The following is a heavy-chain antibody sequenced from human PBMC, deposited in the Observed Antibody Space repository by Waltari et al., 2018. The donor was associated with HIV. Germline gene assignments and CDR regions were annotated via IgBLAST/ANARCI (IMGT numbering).Heavy chain of an antibody. J-gene: IGHJ4*02. Sequence: QVQLQQWGAGLLKPSETLSLTCAVYGGSFSGYYWSWIRQPPGKGLEWIGEINHSGSTNYNPSLKSRVTISVDTSKNQFSLKLSSVTAADTAVYYCARAKTYYYDSRTQAFDYWGQGTLVTVSS. CDR3: ARAKTYYYDSRTQAFDY. CDR1: GGSFSGYY. D-gene: IGHD3-22*01. V-gene: IGHV4-34*01. CDR2: INHSGST.